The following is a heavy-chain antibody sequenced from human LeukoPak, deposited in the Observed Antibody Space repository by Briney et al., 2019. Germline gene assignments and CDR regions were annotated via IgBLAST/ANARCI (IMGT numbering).Heavy chain of an antibody. CDR2: ISYDGSNK. Sequence: GRSLRLSCAASGFTFSSYGMHWVRQAPGKGLEWVAVISYDGSNKYYADSVKGRFTISRDNSKNTLYLQMNSLRAEDTAVYYCAKVKRWLAHYFDYWGQGTLVTVYS. D-gene: IGHD6-19*01. CDR1: GFTFSSYG. V-gene: IGHV3-30*18. CDR3: AKVKRWLAHYFDY. J-gene: IGHJ4*02.